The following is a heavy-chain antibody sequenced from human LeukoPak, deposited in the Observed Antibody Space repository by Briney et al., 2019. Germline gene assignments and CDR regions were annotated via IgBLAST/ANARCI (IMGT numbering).Heavy chain of an antibody. Sequence: ASVKVSCKASGYTFTSYDINWVRQATGQGLEWMGWMNPNSGNTGYAQKFQGRVTMTRNTSISTAYMELSSLRSEDTAVYYCARFGSMGATTAFDIWGQGTMVTVSS. CDR2: MNPNSGNT. D-gene: IGHD1-26*01. CDR3: ARFGSMGATTAFDI. CDR1: GYTFTSYD. V-gene: IGHV1-8*01. J-gene: IGHJ3*02.